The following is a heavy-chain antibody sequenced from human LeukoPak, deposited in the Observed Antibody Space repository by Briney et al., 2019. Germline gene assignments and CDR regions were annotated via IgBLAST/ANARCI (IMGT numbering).Heavy chain of an antibody. CDR3: ARSYRTYYYYYMDV. V-gene: IGHV1-69*13. J-gene: IGHJ6*03. CDR2: IIPILGTA. D-gene: IGHD2-21*01. CDR1: GYTFTSHA. Sequence: ASVKVSCKASGYTFTSHAISWVRQAPGQGLEWMGGIIPILGTANYAQKFQGRVTITADESTSTAYMELSSLRSEDTAVYYCARSYRTYYYYYMDVWGKGTTVTISS.